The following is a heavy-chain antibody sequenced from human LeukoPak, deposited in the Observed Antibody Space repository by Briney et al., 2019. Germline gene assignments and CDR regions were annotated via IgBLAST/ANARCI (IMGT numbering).Heavy chain of an antibody. D-gene: IGHD2-15*01. Sequence: SETLSLTCTVSGDSIYSGGFYWSWVRQHPGKGLGWIGRIYYSGTTYYNPSLESRLIISVDTSKNEFSLKVRSMTAADPAVYFCARARRLVHDTSCYIDPWGQGTLVNGSS. CDR2: IYYSGTT. CDR3: ARARRLVHDTSCYIDP. V-gene: IGHV4-31*03. CDR1: GDSIYSGGFY. J-gene: IGHJ5*02.